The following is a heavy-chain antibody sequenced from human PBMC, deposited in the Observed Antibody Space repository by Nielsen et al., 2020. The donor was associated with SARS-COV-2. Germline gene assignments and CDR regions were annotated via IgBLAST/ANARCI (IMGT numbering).Heavy chain of an antibody. D-gene: IGHD3-22*01. Sequence: SMKVSYKASGGTFSSYAISWVRQAPGQGLEWMGGIIPIFGTANYAQKFQGRVTITADESTYTAYMELSSLRSEDTAVYYCARVHYDSSGYYRSGALDWYFDLWGRGTLVTVSS. CDR2: IIPIFGTA. CDR1: GGTFSSYA. J-gene: IGHJ2*01. CDR3: ARVHYDSSGYYRSGALDWYFDL. V-gene: IGHV1-69*13.